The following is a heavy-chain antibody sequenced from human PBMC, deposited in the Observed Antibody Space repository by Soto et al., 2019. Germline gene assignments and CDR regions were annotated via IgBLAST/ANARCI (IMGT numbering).Heavy chain of an antibody. CDR3: AEGSYDFSFDP. V-gene: IGHV4-39*01. CDR1: GGSISSSSYY. J-gene: IGHJ5*02. D-gene: IGHD3-10*01. Sequence: QLQLQESGPGLVKPSETLSLTCTVSGGSISSSSYYWGWIRQPPGKGLEWIGSIYYSGSTYYNPSLKSRVTISVDTSKNQFSLKLSSVTAADTAVYYWAEGSYDFSFDPWGQGTLVTVSS. CDR2: IYYSGST.